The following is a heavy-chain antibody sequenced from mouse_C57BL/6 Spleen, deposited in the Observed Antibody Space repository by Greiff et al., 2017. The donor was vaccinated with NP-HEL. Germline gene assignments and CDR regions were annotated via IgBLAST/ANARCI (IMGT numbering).Heavy chain of an antibody. D-gene: IGHD4-1*01. CDR2: SRNKANDYTT. V-gene: IGHV7-1*01. CDR1: GFTFSDFY. J-gene: IGHJ4*01. Sequence: EVMLVESGGGLVQSGRSLRLSCATSGFTFSDFYMEWVRQAPGKGLEWIAASRNKANDYTTEYSASVKGRFIVSRDTSQSILYLQMNALRAEDTAIYYCARDATGTGAMDYWGQGTSVTVSS. CDR3: ARDATGTGAMDY.